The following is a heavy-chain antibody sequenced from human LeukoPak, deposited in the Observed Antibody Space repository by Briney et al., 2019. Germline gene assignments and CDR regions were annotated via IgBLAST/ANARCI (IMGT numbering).Heavy chain of an antibody. CDR1: GGSISSSSYY. CDR2: IYYSGST. D-gene: IGHD6-13*01. V-gene: IGHV4-39*01. Sequence: SETLSLTCTVSGGSISSSSYYRGWIRQPPGKGLEWIGSIYYSGSTYYNPSLKSRVTISVDTSKNQFSLKLSSVTAADTAVYYCARRYSSSYYGMDVWGQGTTVTVSS. J-gene: IGHJ6*02. CDR3: ARRYSSSYYGMDV.